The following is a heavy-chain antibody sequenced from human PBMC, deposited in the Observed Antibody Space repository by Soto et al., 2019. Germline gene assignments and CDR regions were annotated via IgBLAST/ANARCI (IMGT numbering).Heavy chain of an antibody. Sequence: PGGSLRLSCAASGFTFSDYYMSWIRQAPGKGLELVSYISSSGSTIYYADSVKGRFTISRDNAKNSLYLQMNSLRAEDTAVYYCARAKYSLFAFDIWGQGTMVTVSS. D-gene: IGHD2-21*01. J-gene: IGHJ3*02. CDR3: ARAKYSLFAFDI. V-gene: IGHV3-11*01. CDR1: GFTFSDYY. CDR2: ISSSGSTI.